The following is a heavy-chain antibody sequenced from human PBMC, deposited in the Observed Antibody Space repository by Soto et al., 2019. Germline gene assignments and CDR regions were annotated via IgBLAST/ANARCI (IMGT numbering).Heavy chain of an antibody. CDR1: GFTFSTYN. CDR2: ISSSSSYI. CDR3: ARDRAPYCSGGSCYSLPADY. J-gene: IGHJ4*02. Sequence: GGSLRLSCAASGFTFSTYNMNWVRQAPGKGLEWVSSISSSSSYIYYADSVKGRFTISRDNAKNSLYLQMNSLRAEDTAVYYCARDRAPYCSGGSCYSLPADYRGQGTLVTVSS. D-gene: IGHD2-15*01. V-gene: IGHV3-21*01.